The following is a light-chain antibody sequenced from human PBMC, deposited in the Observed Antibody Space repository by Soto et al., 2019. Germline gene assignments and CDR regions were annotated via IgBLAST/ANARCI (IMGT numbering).Light chain of an antibody. CDR3: KQSYSTPWT. J-gene: IGKJ1*01. Sequence: DIHMTHSPSSLSAAVGDRVTIACRASQSISTFLNWYQQKPGKAPNLLIYAASSLQSGVPSRFSGAGSGTDFTLTIGNLHPEDFAIYYCKQSYSTPWTFGQGTKVDIK. CDR1: QSISTF. V-gene: IGKV1-39*01. CDR2: AAS.